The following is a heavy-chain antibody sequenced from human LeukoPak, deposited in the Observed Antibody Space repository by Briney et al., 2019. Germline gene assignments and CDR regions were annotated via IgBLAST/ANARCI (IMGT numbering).Heavy chain of an antibody. J-gene: IGHJ4*02. CDR1: GGSISSYY. CDR3: ARHNLIVGAPIDY. V-gene: IGHV4-59*08. CDR2: IYYSGST. D-gene: IGHD1-26*01. Sequence: SETLSLTCTVSGGSISSYYWSWIRQPPGKGLEWIGYIYYSGSTNYNPSLKSRVTISVDTSKNQFSLKLSSVTAADTAVYYCARHNLIVGAPIDYWGQGTLVTVSS.